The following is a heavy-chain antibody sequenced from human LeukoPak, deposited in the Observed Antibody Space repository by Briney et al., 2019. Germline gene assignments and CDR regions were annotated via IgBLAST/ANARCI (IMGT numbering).Heavy chain of an antibody. CDR1: GGSISSYY. V-gene: IGHV4-59*01. D-gene: IGHD1-26*01. Sequence: SETLSLTCTASGGSISSYYWSWIRQPPGKGLEWIGYIYYSGSTNYNPSPKSRVTISVDTSKNQFSLKLSSVTAADTAVYYCARDPLGYDAFDIWGQGTMVTVSS. CDR3: ARDPLGYDAFDI. J-gene: IGHJ3*02. CDR2: IYYSGST.